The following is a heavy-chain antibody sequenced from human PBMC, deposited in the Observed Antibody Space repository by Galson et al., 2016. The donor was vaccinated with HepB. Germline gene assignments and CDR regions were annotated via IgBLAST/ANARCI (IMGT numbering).Heavy chain of an antibody. Sequence: QSGAEVKKPGESLKISCKASGYSFISYWIGWVRQRPGKGLEWMGITHPGDSDTRYSPSFRGQITISADRSINIAYLQWSSLEASDSALYYCARGVLGEWDLLRDFWFDPWGQGTLVTVSS. J-gene: IGHJ5*02. D-gene: IGHD1-26*01. CDR1: GYSFISYW. V-gene: IGHV5-51*03. CDR3: ARGVLGEWDLLRDFWFDP. CDR2: THPGDSDT.